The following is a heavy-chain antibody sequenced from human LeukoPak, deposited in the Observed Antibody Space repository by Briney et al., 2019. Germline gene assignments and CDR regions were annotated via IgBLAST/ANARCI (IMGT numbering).Heavy chain of an antibody. CDR3: ANPRIVGATRDY. CDR1: GLTFSSYE. Sequence: GGSLRLSCAASGLTFSSYEMNWVRQAPGKGLEWVSYISSSGTTIYYADSVKGRFTISRDNSKNTLYLQMNSLKAEDTAVYYCANPRIVGATRDYWGQGTLVTVSS. V-gene: IGHV3-48*03. J-gene: IGHJ4*02. CDR2: ISSSGTTI. D-gene: IGHD1-26*01.